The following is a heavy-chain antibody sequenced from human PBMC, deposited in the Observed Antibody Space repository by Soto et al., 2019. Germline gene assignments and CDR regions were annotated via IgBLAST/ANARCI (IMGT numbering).Heavy chain of an antibody. CDR2: ISSSSSTI. V-gene: IGHV3-48*02. D-gene: IGHD3-22*01. CDR3: AREKTYYYDSSGYESDY. J-gene: IGHJ4*02. Sequence: GGSLRLSCAASGFTFSSYSMNWVRQAPGKGLEWVSYISSSSSTIYYADSVKGRFTISRDNAKNSLYLQMNSLRDEDTAVYYCAREKTYYYDSSGYESDYWGQGTLVTVS. CDR1: GFTFSSYS.